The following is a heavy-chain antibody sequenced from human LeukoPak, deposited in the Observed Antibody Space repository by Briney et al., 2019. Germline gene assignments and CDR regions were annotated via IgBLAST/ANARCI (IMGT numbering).Heavy chain of an antibody. V-gene: IGHV3-48*01. CDR2: ISSSSSTI. J-gene: IGHJ4*02. CDR1: GFTFSSYS. CDR3: ARDPPY. Sequence: PGGSLRLSCAASGFTFSSYSRNWVRQAPGKGLEWVSYISSSSSTIYYADSVKGRFTISRDNAKNSLYLQMNSLRAEDTAVYYCARDPPYWGQGTLVTVSS.